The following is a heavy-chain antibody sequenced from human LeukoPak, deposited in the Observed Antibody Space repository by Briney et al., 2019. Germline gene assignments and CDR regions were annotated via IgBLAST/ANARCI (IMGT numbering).Heavy chain of an antibody. CDR1: GGSISSSSYY. CDR3: ARDSGYSILGAYYYYYYMDV. V-gene: IGHV4-61*01. D-gene: IGHD5-12*01. CDR2: IYYSGST. J-gene: IGHJ6*03. Sequence: SETLSLTCTVSGGSISSSSYYWGWIRQPPGKGLEWIGYIYYSGSTNYNPSLKSRVTISVDTSKNQFSLKLSSVTAADTAVYYCARDSGYSILGAYYYYYYMDVWGKGTTVTVSS.